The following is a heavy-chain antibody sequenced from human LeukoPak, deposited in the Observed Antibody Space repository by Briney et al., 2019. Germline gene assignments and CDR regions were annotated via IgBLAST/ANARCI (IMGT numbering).Heavy chain of an antibody. J-gene: IGHJ4*02. D-gene: IGHD5-18*01. CDR3: GKGGYSYGTHDY. CDR2: ITGSGGST. Sequence: GGSLRLSCAASEFTFSNYGMSWVRQAPGKGLEWVSTITGSGGSTYYADSVKGRFTISRDNSKNTLYLQMNSLRAEDTAVYYCGKGGYSYGTHDYWGQGTLVTVSS. CDR1: EFTFSNYG. V-gene: IGHV3-23*01.